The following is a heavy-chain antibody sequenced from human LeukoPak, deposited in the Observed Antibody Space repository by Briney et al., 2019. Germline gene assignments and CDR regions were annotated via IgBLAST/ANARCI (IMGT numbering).Heavy chain of an antibody. J-gene: IGHJ4*02. D-gene: IGHD6-13*01. CDR3: ATLRDGNGYSNSWFPYYLDY. Sequence: SETLSLTCTVSGGSISSTTYYWGWIRQPPGKGLEWIGSIYYSGSTYYNPSLKSRVTIYTDTSNRQFSLKLSSVTAADTAIGYCATLRDGNGYSNSWFPYYLDYWGQGTVVTVSS. V-gene: IGHV4-39*01. CDR1: GGSISSTTYY. CDR2: IYYSGST.